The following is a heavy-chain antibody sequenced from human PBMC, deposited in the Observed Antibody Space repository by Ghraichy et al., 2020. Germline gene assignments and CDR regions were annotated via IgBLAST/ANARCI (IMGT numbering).Heavy chain of an antibody. CDR1: GFTVSSNY. D-gene: IGHD6-13*01. CDR3: ARDLVAAAGHAPSTYPPYYYYGMDV. V-gene: IGHV3-53*01. CDR2: IYSGGST. Sequence: GESLNITCAASGFTVSSNYMSWVRQAPGKGLEWVSVIYSGGSTYYADSVKGRFTISRDNSKNTLYLQMNSLRAEDTAVYYCARDLVAAAGHAPSTYPPYYYYGMDVWGQGTTVTVSS. J-gene: IGHJ6*02.